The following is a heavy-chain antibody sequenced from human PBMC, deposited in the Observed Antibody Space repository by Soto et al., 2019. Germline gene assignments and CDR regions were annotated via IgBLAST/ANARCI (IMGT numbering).Heavy chain of an antibody. V-gene: IGHV4-31*03. CDR1: GGSISSGGYY. CDR3: AISFGVAAAGPFDY. Sequence: PSETLSLTCTVSGGSISSGGYYWSWIRQHPGKGLEWIGYIYYSGSTYYNPSLKSRVTISVDTSKNQFSLKLSSVTAADTAVYYCAISFGVAAAGPFDYWGPGTLVTLSS. CDR2: IYYSGST. J-gene: IGHJ4*02. D-gene: IGHD6-13*01.